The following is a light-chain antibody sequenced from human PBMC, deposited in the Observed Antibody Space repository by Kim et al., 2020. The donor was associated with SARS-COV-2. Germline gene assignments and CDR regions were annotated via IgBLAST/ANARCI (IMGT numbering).Light chain of an antibody. CDR3: SSYTSSSTNYV. CDR2: DVS. CDR1: SSDVGGYKY. Sequence: QSITISCTGTSSDVGGYKYVSWYQQHPGKAPKLMINDVSNRPSGVSNRFSGSKSGNTASLTISGLQAEDEADYYCSSYTSSSTNYVFGTGTKVTVL. J-gene: IGLJ1*01. V-gene: IGLV2-14*03.